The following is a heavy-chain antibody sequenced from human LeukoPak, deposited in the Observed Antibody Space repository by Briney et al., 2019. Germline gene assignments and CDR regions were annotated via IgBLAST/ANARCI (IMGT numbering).Heavy chain of an antibody. J-gene: IGHJ4*02. CDR1: GFTLSSNY. CDR3: ARDDGSGWAFDY. Sequence: GGSLRLSCAASGFTLSSNYMSWVRQAPGKGLEWVSVIYSGGSTYYADSVKGRFTISRDNSKNTLYLQMNSLRAEDTAVFYCARDDGSGWAFDYWGQGTLVTVSS. CDR2: IYSGGST. D-gene: IGHD6-19*01. V-gene: IGHV3-53*01.